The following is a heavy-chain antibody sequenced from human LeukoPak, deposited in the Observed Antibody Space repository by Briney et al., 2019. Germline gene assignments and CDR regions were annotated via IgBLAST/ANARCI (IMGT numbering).Heavy chain of an antibody. D-gene: IGHD6-13*01. CDR2: VYSSGST. V-gene: IGHV4-59*01. CDR3: ARLTYSTSWYYFDF. Sequence: SETLSLTCTISGGSISTYYWSWIRQPPGKGLEWTGYVYSSGSTDYNPSLKSRVTISLDTSQNQFSLNVTSITTADTAVYYCARLTYSTSWYYFDFWGQGTLVTVSS. CDR1: GGSISTYY. J-gene: IGHJ4*02.